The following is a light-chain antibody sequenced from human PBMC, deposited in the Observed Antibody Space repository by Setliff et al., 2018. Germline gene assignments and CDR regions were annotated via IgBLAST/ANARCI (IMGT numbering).Light chain of an antibody. CDR1: SSDVGAYTL. Sequence: QSVLTQPASVSGSPGQSITISCTGTSSDVGAYTLVSWYQQHPGKAPKVLIFDVSKRPSGVSNRFSGSKSGSSASLTISGLQAEDEADYYCCSYAGDFIVVFGGGTQLTVL. CDR2: DVS. CDR3: CSYAGDFIVV. V-gene: IGLV2-23*02. J-gene: IGLJ2*01.